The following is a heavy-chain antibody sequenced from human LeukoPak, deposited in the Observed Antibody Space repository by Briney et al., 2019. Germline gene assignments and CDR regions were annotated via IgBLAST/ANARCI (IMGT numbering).Heavy chain of an antibody. V-gene: IGHV3-74*01. D-gene: IGHD3-22*01. CDR1: GFTFSSYW. CDR2: INTDGTTT. Sequence: GGSLRLSCAASGFTFSSYWMHWVRQAPGKGLVWVSRINTDGTTTDYADSVKGRFTISRDNAKSTVYLQMNSLRAEDTAVYYCARAYDYDDSSGYSFDHWGQGTLVTVSS. CDR3: ARAYDYDDSSGYSFDH. J-gene: IGHJ4*02.